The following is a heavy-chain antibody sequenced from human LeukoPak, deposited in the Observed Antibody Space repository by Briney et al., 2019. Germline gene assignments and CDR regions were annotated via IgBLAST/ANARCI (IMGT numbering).Heavy chain of an antibody. CDR3: AREDVYVWGSYRYYGPFDY. CDR1: GYTFTGYC. J-gene: IGHJ4*02. CDR2: INPNSGGT. V-gene: IGHV1-2*02. Sequence: APVKVSCKASGYTFTGYCMHWVRQTPGQGLEWMGWINPNSGGTNYAQKFQGRVTMTRDTSISTAYMELSRLRSDDTAVYYCAREDVYVWGSYRYYGPFDYWGQGTLVTVSS. D-gene: IGHD3-16*02.